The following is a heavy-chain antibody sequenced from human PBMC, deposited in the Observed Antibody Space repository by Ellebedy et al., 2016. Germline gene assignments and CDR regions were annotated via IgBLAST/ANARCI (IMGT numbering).Heavy chain of an antibody. CDR3: AKGTMDYLHH. Sequence: GGSLRLSXATSGFTFDDYASHWVRQVPGKGLEWVSGISWNSAAIGYGEAVKGRFTISRDSAKNYLYLQMNSLRVEDTALYFCAKGTMDYLHHWGQGTLVAVSS. CDR2: ISWNSAAI. D-gene: IGHD3-10*01. CDR1: GFTFDDYA. J-gene: IGHJ4*02. V-gene: IGHV3-9*01.